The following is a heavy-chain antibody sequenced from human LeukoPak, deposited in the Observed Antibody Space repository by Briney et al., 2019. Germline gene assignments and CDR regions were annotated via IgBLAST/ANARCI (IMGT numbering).Heavy chain of an antibody. CDR3: ANPGYSYGDY. Sequence: GGSLRLSCAASGFTFSSYGMHWVRQAPGKGLEWVAFIRYDGSNKYYADSVKGRFTISRDNSKNTLYLQMSSLRAEDTAVYYCANPGYSYGDYWGQGTLVTVSS. J-gene: IGHJ4*02. CDR2: IRYDGSNK. CDR1: GFTFSSYG. V-gene: IGHV3-30*02. D-gene: IGHD5-18*01.